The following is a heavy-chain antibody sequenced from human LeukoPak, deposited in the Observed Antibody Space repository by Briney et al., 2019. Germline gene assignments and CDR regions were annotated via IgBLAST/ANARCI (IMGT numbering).Heavy chain of an antibody. CDR3: ARALFYSSGWYGFDP. J-gene: IGHJ5*02. Sequence: GGSLRLSCAASGFTFSSYVMHWVRQAPGKGLEWVAIISYDGSNEYYADSVKGRFTISRDNSKNTLYLQMNSLRAADTAVYYCARALFYSSGWYGFDPWGQGTLVTVSS. CDR1: GFTFSSYV. D-gene: IGHD6-19*01. V-gene: IGHV3-30*04. CDR2: ISYDGSNE.